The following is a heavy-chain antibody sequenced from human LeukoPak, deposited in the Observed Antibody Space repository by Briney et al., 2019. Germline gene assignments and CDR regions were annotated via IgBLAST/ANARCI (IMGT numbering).Heavy chain of an antibody. V-gene: IGHV1-18*01. D-gene: IGHD6-19*01. Sequence: ASVKVSCKASGYTFTSYGISWVRQAPGQGLEWMGWISAYNGNTNYAQKLQGRVTMTRDTSTSTVYMELSSLRSEDTAVYYCATGGSLAAAPHKYYFDHWGQGTLVTVSS. CDR2: ISAYNGNT. CDR3: ATGGSLAAAPHKYYFDH. CDR1: GYTFTSYG. J-gene: IGHJ4*02.